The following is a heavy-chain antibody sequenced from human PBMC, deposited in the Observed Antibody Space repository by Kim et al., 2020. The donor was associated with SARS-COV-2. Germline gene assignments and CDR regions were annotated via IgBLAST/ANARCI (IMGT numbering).Heavy chain of an antibody. Sequence: SETLSLTCTVSGGSISSGGYYWSWIRQHPGKGLEWIGYIYYSGSTYYNPSLQSRVTISVDTSKNLFSLKLSSMTAADTAVYYCAGAHRTIFGVVEYMDVWGQGTTVTVSS. V-gene: IGHV4-31*03. CDR1: GGSISSGGYY. J-gene: IGHJ6*02. CDR2: IYYSGST. CDR3: AGAHRTIFGVVEYMDV. D-gene: IGHD3-3*01.